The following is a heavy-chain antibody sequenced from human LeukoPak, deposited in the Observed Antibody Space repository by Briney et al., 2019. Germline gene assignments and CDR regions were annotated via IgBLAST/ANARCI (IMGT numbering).Heavy chain of an antibody. CDR3: ARGPRQLLPGIAAAGPPLDY. CDR1: GGSFSGYY. Sequence: SETLSLTRAVYGGSFSGYYWSWIRQPPGKGLEWIGEINHSGSTNYNPSLKSRVTISVDTSKNQFSLKLSSVTAADTAVYYCARGPRQLLPGIAAAGPPLDYWGQGTLVTVSS. CDR2: INHSGST. J-gene: IGHJ4*02. D-gene: IGHD6-13*01. V-gene: IGHV4-34*01.